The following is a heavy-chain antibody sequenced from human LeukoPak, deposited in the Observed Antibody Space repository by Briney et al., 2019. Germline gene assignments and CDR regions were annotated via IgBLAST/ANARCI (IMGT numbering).Heavy chain of an antibody. V-gene: IGHV3-30*18. Sequence: PGGSLRLSCAASGFTFSSYGMHWVRQAPGKGLEWVAVISYDGSNKYYADSVKGRFTISRDNSKNTLYLQMNSLRAEDTAVYYCAKDGEVWYSSGWYWVGYWGQGTLVTVSS. CDR2: ISYDGSNK. CDR3: AKDGEVWYSSGWYWVGY. J-gene: IGHJ4*02. CDR1: GFTFSSYG. D-gene: IGHD6-19*01.